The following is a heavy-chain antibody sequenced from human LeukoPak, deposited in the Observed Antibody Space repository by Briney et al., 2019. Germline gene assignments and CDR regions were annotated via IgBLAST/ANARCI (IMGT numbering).Heavy chain of an antibody. D-gene: IGHD4-23*01. CDR1: GFTFSSYS. J-gene: IGHJ2*01. CDR2: ISTSSSSI. Sequence: GGSLRLSCAASGFTFSSYSMNWVRQAPGKGLEWVSYISTSSSSIYYADSVRGRFAISRDNAKNSLFLQVNSLRGEDTAVYYCARAAGGNSDWYFNLWGRGTLVTVPS. CDR3: ARAAGGNSDWYFNL. V-gene: IGHV3-48*01.